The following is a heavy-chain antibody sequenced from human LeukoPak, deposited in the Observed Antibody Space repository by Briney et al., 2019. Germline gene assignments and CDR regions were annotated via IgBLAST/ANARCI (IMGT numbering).Heavy chain of an antibody. Sequence: PGGSLRLSCAASGFTFSSYAMSWVRQAPGKGLEWVSAISGSGGSTYYARSVKGRFTVSRDNSKNTLYPQMNSLRVDDTAVYYCAKSLDYGGNRARLDFWGQGTLVTVSS. CDR1: GFTFSSYA. CDR2: ISGSGGST. D-gene: IGHD4-23*01. V-gene: IGHV3-23*01. CDR3: AKSLDYGGNRARLDF. J-gene: IGHJ4*02.